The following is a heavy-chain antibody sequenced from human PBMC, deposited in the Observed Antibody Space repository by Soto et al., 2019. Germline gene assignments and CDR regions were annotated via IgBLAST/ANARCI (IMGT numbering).Heavy chain of an antibody. Sequence: TSETLSLTCTVSGGSISSSSYYWGWIRQPPGKGLEWIGSIYYSGSTYYNPSLKSRVTISVDTSKNQFSLKLSSVTAADTAVYYCARLVDTAIDGAIWNYYYYYGMDVWGQGTTVTVSS. CDR3: ARLVDTAIDGAIWNYYYYYGMDV. J-gene: IGHJ6*02. CDR1: GGSISSSSYY. D-gene: IGHD5-18*01. CDR2: IYYSGST. V-gene: IGHV4-39*01.